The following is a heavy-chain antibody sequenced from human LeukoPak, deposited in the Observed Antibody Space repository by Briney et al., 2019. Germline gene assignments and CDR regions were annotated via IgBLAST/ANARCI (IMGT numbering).Heavy chain of an antibody. CDR2: IKQDGSEK. CDR1: GFTFSSYW. CDR3: ARDGSSKGFDY. D-gene: IGHD6-6*01. J-gene: IGHJ4*02. V-gene: IGHV3-7*01. Sequence: GGSLRLSCAASGFTFSSYWMSWVRQAPGKVLEWVADIKQDGSEKYYVDSVKGRFTISRHNAKNSLYLQKNSQRAEDTAVYYCARDGSSKGFDYWGARTPVTVSS.